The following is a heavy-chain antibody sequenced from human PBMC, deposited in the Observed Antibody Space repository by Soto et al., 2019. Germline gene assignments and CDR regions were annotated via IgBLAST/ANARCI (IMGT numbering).Heavy chain of an antibody. D-gene: IGHD1-1*01. CDR3: ARGRYGDY. V-gene: IGHV1-18*01. CDR1: GYAFTTYG. Sequence: QVHLVQSGAEVKKPGASVKVSCQGSGYAFTTYGNTWVRQAPGQGLEWMGWISAHNGNTNYAQKLQGRVTVTRDTSTSTAYMELRSLRYDATAVYYCARGRYGDYWGQGALVTVSS. CDR2: ISAHNGNT. J-gene: IGHJ4*02.